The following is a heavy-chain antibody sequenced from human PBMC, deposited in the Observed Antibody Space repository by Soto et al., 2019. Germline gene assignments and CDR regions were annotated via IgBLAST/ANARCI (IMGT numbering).Heavy chain of an antibody. CDR2: ISYDGSNK. CDR3: TLLSSSGDYYGMDV. J-gene: IGHJ6*02. V-gene: IGHV3-30*03. D-gene: IGHD6-6*01. CDR1: GFTFSSYG. Sequence: GGSLRLSCAASGFTFSSYGMYWVRQAPGKGLEWVAVISYDGSNKYYADSVKGRFTISRDNSKNTLYLQMNSLRAEDTAVYFGTLLSSSGDYYGMDVWGQGTTVTVSS.